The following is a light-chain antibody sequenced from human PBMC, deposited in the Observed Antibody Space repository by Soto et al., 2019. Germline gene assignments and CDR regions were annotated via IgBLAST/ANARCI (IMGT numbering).Light chain of an antibody. CDR3: SSYAGSSLNWV. J-gene: IGLJ3*02. CDR2: EVI. CDR1: NSDVGAYNY. V-gene: IGLV2-14*01. Sequence: QSVLTQPASVSGSPGQSITISCTGTNSDVGAYNYVSWYQKYPGKAPKLVIYEVINRPSGVSNRFSGSKSGKTASLTISGLQAEDEADYYCSSYAGSSLNWVFGGGTKLTVL.